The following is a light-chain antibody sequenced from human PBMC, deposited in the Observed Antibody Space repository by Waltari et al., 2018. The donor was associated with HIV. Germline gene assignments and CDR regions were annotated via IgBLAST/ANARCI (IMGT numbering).Light chain of an antibody. V-gene: IGLV3-21*04. Sequence: SYVLTQPPSVSVAPGKAASITCGGNNIGSKSVHWYQQKPGQTPVLVIYYDSDRTSGIPERFSGSNSGNTATLTISRVEDGDEADYYCQVWDTSNFVVFFGGGTKLTVL. CDR2: YDS. CDR1: NIGSKS. J-gene: IGLJ2*01. CDR3: QVWDTSNFVVF.